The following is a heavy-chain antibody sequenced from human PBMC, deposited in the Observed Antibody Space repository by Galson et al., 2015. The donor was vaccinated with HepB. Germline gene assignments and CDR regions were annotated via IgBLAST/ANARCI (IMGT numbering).Heavy chain of an antibody. CDR3: ARVRLGYCSSTSCHRGARGFDP. CDR2: IKQDGSEK. J-gene: IGHJ5*02. D-gene: IGHD2-2*02. V-gene: IGHV3-7*03. CDR1: GFTFSSYW. Sequence: SLRLSCAASGFTFSSYWMSWVRQAPGKGLEWVANIKQDGSEKYYVDSVKGRFTISRDNAKNSLYLQMSSLRSEDTAVYYCARVRLGYCSSTSCHRGARGFDPWGQGTLVTVSS.